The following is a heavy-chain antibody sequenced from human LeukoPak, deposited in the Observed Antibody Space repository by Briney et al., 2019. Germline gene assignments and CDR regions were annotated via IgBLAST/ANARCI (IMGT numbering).Heavy chain of an antibody. CDR2: ISSSGSTK. CDR3: ARDSTSVGAFDP. Sequence: GGSLRLSCAASGFTFGDYYMSWIRQAPGKGLEWVSYISSSGSTKYYADSVKGRFTVSRDNAKNSLDLQMNSLRADDTAVYYCARDSTSVGAFDPWGQGALVTVSS. J-gene: IGHJ5*02. V-gene: IGHV3-11*01. CDR1: GFTFGDYY.